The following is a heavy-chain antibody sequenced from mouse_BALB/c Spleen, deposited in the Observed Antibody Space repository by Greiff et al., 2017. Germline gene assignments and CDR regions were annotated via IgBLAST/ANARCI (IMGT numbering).Heavy chain of an antibody. Sequence: VQLQQSGPELVKPGASVKISCKASGYTFTDYNMHWVKQSHGKSLEWIGYIYPYNGGTGYNQKIKSKATLTVDNSSSTAYMELRSLTSEDSAVYYCARAYYYYLDYWGQGTTLTVSS. CDR3: ARAYYYYLDY. V-gene: IGHV1S29*02. CDR1: GYTFTDYN. CDR2: IYPYNGGT. J-gene: IGHJ2*01. D-gene: IGHD1-1*01.